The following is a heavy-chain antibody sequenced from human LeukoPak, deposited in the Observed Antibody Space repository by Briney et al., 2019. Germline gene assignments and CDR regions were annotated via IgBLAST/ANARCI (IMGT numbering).Heavy chain of an antibody. Sequence: GGSLRLSCAASGLIFSSYAMSWARQAPGKGLEWVSTITSGGGSTYYADSVKGRFTISRDNSKNTLYLQMNSLRAEDTAVFYCTRDHPDCRGTSCLLFDYLGQGTLVTVSS. D-gene: IGHD2-2*01. CDR1: GLIFSSYA. J-gene: IGHJ4*02. CDR2: ITSGGGST. CDR3: TRDHPDCRGTSCLLFDY. V-gene: IGHV3-23*01.